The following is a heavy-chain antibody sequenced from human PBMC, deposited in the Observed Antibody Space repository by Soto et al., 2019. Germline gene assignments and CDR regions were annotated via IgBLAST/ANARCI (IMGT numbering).Heavy chain of an antibody. V-gene: IGHV4-31*03. CDR2: IYYTGST. J-gene: IGHJ3*02. D-gene: IGHD1-1*01. Sequence: QVQLQESGPGLVKPSQTLSLTCTVSGVSINIGGYYWSWIRQHPGKGLEWIGYIYYTGSTYYTAYLKSRITMSLDTSKNQFSLKLSSVTVADTAVYYCARGSQLERDALDIWGQGTMVTVSS. CDR3: ARGSQLERDALDI. CDR1: GVSINIGGYY.